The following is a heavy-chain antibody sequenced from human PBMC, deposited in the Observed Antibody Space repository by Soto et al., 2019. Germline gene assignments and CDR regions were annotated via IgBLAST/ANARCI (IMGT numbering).Heavy chain of an antibody. D-gene: IGHD1-26*01. CDR2: INHSGST. J-gene: IGHJ6*02. CDR1: GGSFSGYY. V-gene: IGHV4-34*01. Sequence: SETLSLTCAVYGGSFSGYYWSWIRQPPGKGLEWIGEINHSGSTNYNPSLKSRVTISVGTSKNQFSLKLSSVTAADTAVYYCARGRGSYYYYYGMDVWGQGTTVTVSS. CDR3: ARGRGSYYYYYGMDV.